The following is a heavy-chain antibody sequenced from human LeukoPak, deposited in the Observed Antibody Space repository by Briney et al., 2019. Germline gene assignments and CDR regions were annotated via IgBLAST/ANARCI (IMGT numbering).Heavy chain of an antibody. CDR3: AKDGSWSCTD. V-gene: IGHV3-30*02. J-gene: IGHJ4*02. CDR2: IAHHGNNK. D-gene: IGHD2-8*02. Sequence: GGSLRLSCGASGFTFSSSAMHWVRQGPGKGLEWVAYIAHHGNNKYYADSVKGRFTISRDNSKGSLYLQMNSLRADDTAVNYCAKDGSWSCTDWGQGTLVRVSS. CDR1: GFTFSSSA.